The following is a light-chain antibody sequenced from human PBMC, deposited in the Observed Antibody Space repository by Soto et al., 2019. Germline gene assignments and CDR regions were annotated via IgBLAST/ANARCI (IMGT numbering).Light chain of an antibody. Sequence: QSALTQPPSASGSPGQSVTISCTGTTCDVGGYNYVSWYQLHPGKVPKLIISEDNKRPSGVPDRFSGSKSGSTASLTVSGLQAEDEADYFCSSYAGSKNFILFGGGTKLTVL. CDR1: TCDVGGYNY. V-gene: IGLV2-8*01. CDR2: EDN. J-gene: IGLJ2*01. CDR3: SSYAGSKNFIL.